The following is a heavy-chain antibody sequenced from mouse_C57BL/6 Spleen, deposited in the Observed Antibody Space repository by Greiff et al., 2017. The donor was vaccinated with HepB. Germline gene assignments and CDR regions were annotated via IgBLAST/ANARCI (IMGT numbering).Heavy chain of an antibody. CDR3: TTGSTGAMDY. CDR2: IRHKANNHAT. V-gene: IGHV6-6*01. J-gene: IGHJ4*01. Sequence: EVKLVESGGGLVQPGGSMKLSCAASGFTFSDAWMDWVRQSPEKGLEWVAEIRHKANNHATYYALSVKGRFTISRADSKSSVYLQMNSSRAEDHGIYYCTTGSTGAMDYWGQGTSVTVSS. CDR1: GFTFSDAW.